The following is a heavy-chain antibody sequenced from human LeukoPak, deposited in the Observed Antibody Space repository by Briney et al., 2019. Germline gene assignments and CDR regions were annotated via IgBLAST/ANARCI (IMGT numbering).Heavy chain of an antibody. J-gene: IGHJ4*02. CDR3: ARDGWGYLLDY. Sequence: GGSLRLSCAASGFSFSTFWMTWVRQAPGKGLEWVAHIKADGSKEDYVDSVKGRFTISRDNAKNSLYLQMSSLRVEDTAIYYCARDGWGYLLDYWGQGILVTVSS. D-gene: IGHD3-22*01. V-gene: IGHV3-7*01. CDR2: IKADGSKE. CDR1: GFSFSTFW.